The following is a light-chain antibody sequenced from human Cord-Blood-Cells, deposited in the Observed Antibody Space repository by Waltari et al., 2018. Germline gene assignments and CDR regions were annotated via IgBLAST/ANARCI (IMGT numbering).Light chain of an antibody. J-gene: IGLJ3*02. CDR3: AACDDSLSGPV. CDR2: RNN. Sequence: QSVLTQPPSASGTPGQRVTISCSGSSSNIGSNYVYWYQQLPGTAPKLPLYRNNQRPSGVPEPFPGSKSGTSASLDISVLRSEEEADYYCAACDDSLSGPVFGGETKLTVL. V-gene: IGLV1-47*01. CDR1: SSNIGSNY.